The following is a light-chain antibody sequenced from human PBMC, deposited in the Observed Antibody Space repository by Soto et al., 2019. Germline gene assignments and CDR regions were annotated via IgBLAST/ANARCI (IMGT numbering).Light chain of an antibody. J-gene: IGKJ4*01. V-gene: IGKV3-11*01. CDR2: DAS. Sequence: EIVLTQSPATLSLSPGERATLSCRASQSVSKYLAWYQQKPGQAPRLLIHDASNWATGIPARFSGSGSGTDFPLTISSLEPEDFGVYYCQQRSNWPQITFGGGTKVESK. CDR1: QSVSKY. CDR3: QQRSNWPQIT.